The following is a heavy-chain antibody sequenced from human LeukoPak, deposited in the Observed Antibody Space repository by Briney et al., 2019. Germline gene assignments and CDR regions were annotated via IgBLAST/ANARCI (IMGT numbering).Heavy chain of an antibody. V-gene: IGHV4-59*01. CDR1: GGSIRSYY. Sequence: SETLSLICTVSGGSIRSYYWSWIRQPPGKGLEWIGYIYYSGSTNYNPSLKSRVTISVDTSKNQFSLKLSSVTAADTAVYYCARAGTPNWFDPWGQGTLVTVSS. CDR3: ARAGTPNWFDP. D-gene: IGHD6-13*01. J-gene: IGHJ5*02. CDR2: IYYSGST.